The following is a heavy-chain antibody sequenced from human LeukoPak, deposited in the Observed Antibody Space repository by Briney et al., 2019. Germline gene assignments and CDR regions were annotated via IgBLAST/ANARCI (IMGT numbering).Heavy chain of an antibody. CDR1: GFTFSNYW. CDR3: AGAWT. Sequence: GGSLRLSCAASGFTFSNYWMTWVRQAPGKGLEWVAHINQDGSEEHYMDSAKARFTISRDNAKNSLSLQMNSLRAEDTAVYYCAGAWTWGQGTLVTVSS. D-gene: IGHD5-12*01. CDR2: INQDGSEE. J-gene: IGHJ5*02. V-gene: IGHV3-7*04.